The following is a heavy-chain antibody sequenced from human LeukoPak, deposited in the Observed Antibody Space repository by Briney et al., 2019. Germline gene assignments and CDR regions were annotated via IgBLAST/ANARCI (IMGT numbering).Heavy chain of an antibody. V-gene: IGHV1-2*02. CDR2: INPNSGGT. D-gene: IGHD4-17*01. Sequence: ASVKVSCKASGYTLTGYYMHWVRQAPGQGLEWMGWINPNSGGTNYAQKFQGRVTMTRDTSISTAYMELSRLRSDDTAVYYCASALGDYGRFDYWGQGTLVTVSS. CDR3: ASALGDYGRFDY. CDR1: GYTLTGYY. J-gene: IGHJ4*02.